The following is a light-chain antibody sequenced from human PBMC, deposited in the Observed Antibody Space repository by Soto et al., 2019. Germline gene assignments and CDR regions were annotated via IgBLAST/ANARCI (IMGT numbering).Light chain of an antibody. J-gene: IGKJ2*01. CDR1: QSVSSSY. Sequence: EIVLTQSPATLSLSPGERTTLXXRASQSVSSSYLAWYQQKPGQAPRLXXYEASSRATGIPARFSGSGSGTDFTLTISSLESEDSAVYYCQQRSYWPPYTFGQGTKVDIK. V-gene: IGKV3D-20*02. CDR3: QQRSYWPPYT. CDR2: EAS.